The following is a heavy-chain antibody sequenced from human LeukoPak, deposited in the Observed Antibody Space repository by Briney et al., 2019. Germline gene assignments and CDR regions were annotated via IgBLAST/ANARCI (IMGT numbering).Heavy chain of an antibody. D-gene: IGHD6-6*01. CDR1: GFTFSGSA. J-gene: IGHJ6*02. CDR2: IRSKANSYAT. Sequence: GGSLRLSCAASGFTFSGSAMHWVRQASGKGLEWVGRIRSKANSYATAYAASVKGRFTISRDDSKNTAYLQMNSLKTEDTAVYYCTRHGIIKTARTHYYYGMDVWGQGTTVTVSS. V-gene: IGHV3-73*01. CDR3: TRHGIIKTARTHYYYGMDV.